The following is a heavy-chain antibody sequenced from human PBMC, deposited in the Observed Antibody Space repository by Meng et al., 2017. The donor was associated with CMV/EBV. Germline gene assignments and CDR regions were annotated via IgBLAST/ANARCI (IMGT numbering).Heavy chain of an antibody. V-gene: IGHV4-34*01. CDR1: GGSFSGYY. J-gene: IGHJ5*02. Sequence: YGGSFSGYYWSWIRQPPGKGLEWIGEINHSGSTNYNPSLKSRVTISVDTSKNQFSLKLSSVTAADTAVYYCARSVPPIFGVVQGWFDPWGQGTLVTVSS. D-gene: IGHD3-3*01. CDR2: INHSGST. CDR3: ARSVPPIFGVVQGWFDP.